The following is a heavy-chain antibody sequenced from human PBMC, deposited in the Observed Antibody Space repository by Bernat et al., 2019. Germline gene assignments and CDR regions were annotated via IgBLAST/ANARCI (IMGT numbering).Heavy chain of an antibody. D-gene: IGHD6-13*01. Sequence: QVQLVQSGAEVKKPGASVKVSCKASGYTFTSYAMHWVRQAPGQRLEWMGWINAGNGNTKYSQKFQGRVTITRDTSASTAYMELSSLRSEDTAVYYCARVGIAAAGRSYWYFDLWGRGTLVTVSS. V-gene: IGHV1-3*01. CDR1: GYTFTSYA. J-gene: IGHJ2*01. CDR3: ARVGIAAAGRSYWYFDL. CDR2: INAGNGNT.